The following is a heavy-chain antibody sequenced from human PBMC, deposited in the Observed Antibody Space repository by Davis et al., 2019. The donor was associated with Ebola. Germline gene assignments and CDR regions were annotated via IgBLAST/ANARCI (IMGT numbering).Heavy chain of an antibody. J-gene: IGHJ5*02. CDR2: ISAYNGNT. V-gene: IGHV1-18*01. CDR1: GNTISTYT. CDR3: ARAENP. Sequence: AASVKVSCKASGNTISTYTIDWVRQAPGQGLEWMGWISAYNGNTNYAQKLQGRVTMTTDTSTSTAYMELSRLRSDDTAVYYCARAENPWGQGTLVTVSS.